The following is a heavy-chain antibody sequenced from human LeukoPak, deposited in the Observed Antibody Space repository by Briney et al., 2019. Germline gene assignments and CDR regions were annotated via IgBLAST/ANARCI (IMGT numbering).Heavy chain of an antibody. V-gene: IGHV3-9*03. CDR1: GVTFDDYA. CDR3: AKGYCSSTRCAFDI. CDR2: ISWNSGSI. J-gene: IGHJ3*02. Sequence: PGGSLRLSCAVSGVTFDDYAMHWVRQAPGKGLEWASGISWNSGSIVYADSVKGRFTISRDNAKNSLYLQMNSLRAEDMALYYCAKGYCSSTRCAFDIWGQGTMVTVSS. D-gene: IGHD2-2*01.